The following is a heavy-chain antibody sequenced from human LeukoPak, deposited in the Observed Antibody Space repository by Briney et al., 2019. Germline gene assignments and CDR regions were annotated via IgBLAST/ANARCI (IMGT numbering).Heavy chain of an antibody. D-gene: IGHD6-19*01. CDR1: GGSFSGYY. CDR3: AREGRGYSSGWYSPSYYYYYMDV. J-gene: IGHJ6*03. Sequence: SETLSLTCAVYGGSFSGYYWSWIRQPPGKGLEWIGEINHSGSTNYNPSLKSRVTISVDTSKNHFSLKLSSVTAADTAVYYCAREGRGYSSGWYSPSYYYYYMDVWGKGTTVTVSS. V-gene: IGHV4-34*01. CDR2: INHSGST.